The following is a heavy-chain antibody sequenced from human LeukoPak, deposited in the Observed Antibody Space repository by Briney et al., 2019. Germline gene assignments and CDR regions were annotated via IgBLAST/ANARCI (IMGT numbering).Heavy chain of an antibody. J-gene: IGHJ4*02. CDR1: GFTFANYW. Sequence: GGSLRLSCAASGFTFANYWMHWVRQAPGKGLVWVSRINSDGTSTTYADFVKGRFTISGDNAKNTLYLQMNSLRAEDTAMYYCARVRAWSFDYWGQGTLVTVSS. D-gene: IGHD3-16*01. V-gene: IGHV3-74*01. CDR2: INSDGTST. CDR3: ARVRAWSFDY.